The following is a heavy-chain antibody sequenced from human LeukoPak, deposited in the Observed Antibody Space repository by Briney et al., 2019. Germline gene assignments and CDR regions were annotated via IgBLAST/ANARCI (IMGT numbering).Heavy chain of an antibody. J-gene: IGHJ3*01. CDR3: ARISSSNWYNERGAFDV. CDR1: SGSLSSTNYC. V-gene: IGHV4-39*07. D-gene: IGHD6-13*01. CDR2: FCSSGDT. Sequence: SETLSLTCTVSSGSLSSTNYCWGWIRQPPGKGLEWIGTFCSSGDTFYIPSLKSRVIISADTSKNRFSLKLRSVTAADTAVYYCARISSSNWYNERGAFDVWGQGTMVTVSS.